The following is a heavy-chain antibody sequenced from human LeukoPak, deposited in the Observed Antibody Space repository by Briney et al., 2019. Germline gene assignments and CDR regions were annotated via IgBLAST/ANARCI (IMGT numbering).Heavy chain of an antibody. V-gene: IGHV1-18*01. Sequence: ASVKVSCKASGYTFTSFGISWVRQAPGQGLEWMGWISAYNGNTNYARKVQGRVTMTTVTSTSTAYMELRSLRSDDTAMYYCVRDLGVDTTMIFFDYWGQGSLVTVSS. CDR3: VRDLGVDTTMIFFDY. J-gene: IGHJ4*02. D-gene: IGHD3-22*01. CDR2: ISAYNGNT. CDR1: GYTFTSFG.